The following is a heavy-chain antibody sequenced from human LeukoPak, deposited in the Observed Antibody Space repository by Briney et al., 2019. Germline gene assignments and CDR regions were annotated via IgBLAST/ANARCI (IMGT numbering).Heavy chain of an antibody. CDR3: ARVRATFSPRFDN. V-gene: IGHV3-74*01. CDR2: INSDGSIT. CDR1: GFTFGSYW. Sequence: QPGGSLRLSCAASGFTFGSYWMHWVRQAPGKGLMWVSRINSDGSITNYADSVKGRFTISRDNAKNTLYLQMNSLRAEDTAVYYCARVRATFSPRFDNWGQGTLVTVSS. J-gene: IGHJ4*02. D-gene: IGHD5-12*01.